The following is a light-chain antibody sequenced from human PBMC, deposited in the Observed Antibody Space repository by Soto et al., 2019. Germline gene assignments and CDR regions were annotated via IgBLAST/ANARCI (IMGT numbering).Light chain of an antibody. J-gene: IGKJ1*01. Sequence: DIQMTQSPSTLSASVGDRVTITCRASQNINNWLAWYQQKPGKAPKLLIYRGSSLENGVPSRFSGRGSGTDFIFTITSLQPDDFATYYCQQSSSDSTFGQGTKVEIK. CDR1: QNINNW. CDR3: QQSSSDST. V-gene: IGKV1-5*03. CDR2: RGS.